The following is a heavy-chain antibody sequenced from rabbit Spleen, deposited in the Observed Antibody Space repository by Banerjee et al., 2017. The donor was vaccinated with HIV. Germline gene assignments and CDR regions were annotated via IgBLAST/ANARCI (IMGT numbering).Heavy chain of an antibody. J-gene: IGHJ4*01. CDR1: GFSFSSNYW. D-gene: IGHD1-1*01. CDR3: ARWSNGISSGGNL. V-gene: IGHV1S45*01. CDR2: IYTDNGDT. Sequence: QEQLEESGGDLVKPEGSLALTCTASGFSFSSNYWICWVRQAPGKGLEWIGCIYTDNGDTWYASWAKGRFTTSKTSSTTVTLQMTSLTAADTATYFCARWSNGISSGGNLWGPGTLVTVS.